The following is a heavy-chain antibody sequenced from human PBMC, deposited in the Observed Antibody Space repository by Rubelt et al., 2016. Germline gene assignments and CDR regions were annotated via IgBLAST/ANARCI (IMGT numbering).Heavy chain of an antibody. CDR1: GYTFTGYY. J-gene: IGHJ4*02. V-gene: IGHV1-2*02. CDR3: ARGRIAARL. Sequence: QVQLVQSGAEVKKPGASVKVSCKASGYTFTGYYMHWVRQAHGQGLEWMGWINPDSVGKNSEQNCQGVGTMTRDRSMSNADMELSRLRADDTAVYYCARGRIAARLWGQGTLVTVSS. D-gene: IGHD6-6*01. CDR2: INPDSVGK.